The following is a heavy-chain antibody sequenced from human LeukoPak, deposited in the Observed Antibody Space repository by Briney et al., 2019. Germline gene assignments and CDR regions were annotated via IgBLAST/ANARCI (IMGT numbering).Heavy chain of an antibody. D-gene: IGHD1-26*01. V-gene: IGHV4-59*12. J-gene: IGHJ4*02. Sequence: GSLRLSCTASGFAFSVYAMSWLRQPPGQGLEWIGEISLTGRTNYNPSLIGRVIMSLDESRNQLSLTPTSVTAADTAMYYCTRESGPYCPFGYWGQGTLVVVPS. CDR2: ISLTGRT. CDR3: TRESGPYCPFGY. CDR1: GFAFSVYA.